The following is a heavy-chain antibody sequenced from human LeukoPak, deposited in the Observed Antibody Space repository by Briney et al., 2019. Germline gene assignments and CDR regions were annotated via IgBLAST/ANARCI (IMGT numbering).Heavy chain of an antibody. CDR3: ARRDVRSVVGATNY. Sequence: GESLKISCKGSGYRFTSYWIGWVRQMPGKGLEWMGIIYPGDSDTRYSPSFQGQVTILADKSISTAYLQWSSLKASDTAMYYCARRDVRSVVGATNYWGQGTLVTVSS. V-gene: IGHV5-51*01. D-gene: IGHD1-26*01. CDR2: IYPGDSDT. J-gene: IGHJ4*02. CDR1: GYRFTSYW.